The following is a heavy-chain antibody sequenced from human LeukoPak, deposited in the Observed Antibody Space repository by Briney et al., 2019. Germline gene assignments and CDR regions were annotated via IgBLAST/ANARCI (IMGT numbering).Heavy chain of an antibody. V-gene: IGHV3-23*01. J-gene: IGHJ4*02. CDR3: AKILGSGQYFDY. Sequence: GGSLRLSCAASGLTFSSYAMSWVRQAPGKGLEWVSSISSSGGGTYYADSVKGRFTISRDNSKNTLYLQMNSLRAEDTAFYYCAKILGSGQYFDYWGQGTLVTVSS. CDR2: ISSSGGGT. CDR1: GLTFSSYA. D-gene: IGHD3-3*01.